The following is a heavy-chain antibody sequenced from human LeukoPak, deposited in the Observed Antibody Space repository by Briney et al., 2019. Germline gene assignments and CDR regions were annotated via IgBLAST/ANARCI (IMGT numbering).Heavy chain of an antibody. CDR3: ARLTQLGQGDYYYYMDV. V-gene: IGHV3-20*04. CDR1: GFTFDDYY. J-gene: IGHJ6*03. D-gene: IGHD6-6*01. Sequence: GGSLRLSCAASGFTFDDYYMSWVRQAPGKGLEWVSGLNLNGGSTVYADSVRGRCTISRDTAKNYLYLQMHSLSAEDTDLYYCARLTQLGQGDYYYYMDVWGKGTTVTVSS. CDR2: LNLNGGST.